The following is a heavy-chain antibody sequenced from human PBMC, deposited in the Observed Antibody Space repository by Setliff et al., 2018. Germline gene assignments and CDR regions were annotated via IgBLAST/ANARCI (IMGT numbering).Heavy chain of an antibody. J-gene: IGHJ4*02. Sequence: RASVKVSCKASGGTFNSYAISWVRQAPGQGLEWMGWINTNTGNPTYAQGFTGRFVFSLDTSVSTAYLTINSLEPEDTAVYFCARGGIATGRGYWGQGTLVTVSS. CDR1: GGTFNSYA. CDR2: INTNTGNP. CDR3: ARGGIATGRGY. D-gene: IGHD6-13*01. V-gene: IGHV7-4-1*02.